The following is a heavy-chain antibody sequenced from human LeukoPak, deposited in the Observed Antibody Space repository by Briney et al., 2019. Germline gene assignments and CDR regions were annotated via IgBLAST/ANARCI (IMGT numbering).Heavy chain of an antibody. D-gene: IGHD3-3*01. J-gene: IGHJ6*02. CDR1: GYTFTSDD. CDR2: MNPNSGNT. Sequence: ASVKVSCRASGYTFTSDDINCVRQATGQGLEWMGWMNPNSGNTGYAQKFQGRVTMTRNTSISTAYMELSSLRSEDTAVYYCAREPKSHFYDFWSGYGYGMDVWGQGTTVTVPS. CDR3: AREPKSHFYDFWSGYGYGMDV. V-gene: IGHV1-8*01.